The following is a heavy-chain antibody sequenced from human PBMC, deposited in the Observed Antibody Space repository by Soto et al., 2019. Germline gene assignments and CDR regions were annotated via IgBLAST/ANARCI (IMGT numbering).Heavy chain of an antibody. CDR2: IYSGGST. Sequence: EVQLVESGGGLVQPGGSLRLSCAASGVTVSSNYMSCVRQDPGKGLEWVSVIYSGGSTYYADSVKGRFTISRDNSKNTLYLQMNSLRAEDTAVYYCARHGYNYGGGYFDYWGQGTLVTVSS. CDR3: ARHGYNYGGGYFDY. J-gene: IGHJ4*02. V-gene: IGHV3-66*04. D-gene: IGHD5-18*01. CDR1: GVTVSSNY.